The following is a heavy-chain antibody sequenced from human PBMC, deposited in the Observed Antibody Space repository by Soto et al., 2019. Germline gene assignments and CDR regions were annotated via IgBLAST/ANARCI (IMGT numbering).Heavy chain of an antibody. V-gene: IGHV4-39*07. CDR3: AREEHQDWGPYFDY. Sequence: SETLSLTCTVSGGSISSSSYYWGWIRQPPGKGLEWIGSIYYSGSTYYNPSLKSRVTISVDTSKNQFSLKLSSVTAADTAVYYCAREEHQDWGPYFDYWGQGTRVTVSS. D-gene: IGHD7-27*01. CDR1: GGSISSSSYY. J-gene: IGHJ4*02. CDR2: IYYSGST.